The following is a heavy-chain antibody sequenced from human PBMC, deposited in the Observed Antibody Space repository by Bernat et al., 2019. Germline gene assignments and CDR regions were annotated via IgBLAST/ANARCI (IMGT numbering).Heavy chain of an antibody. CDR2: INPSGGST. J-gene: IGHJ4*02. V-gene: IGHV1-46*01. D-gene: IGHD1-26*01. CDR1: GYSFISYY. Sequence: QVQVVQSGAEVKKPGASVKVPCKASGYSFISYYMHWVRQAPGQGLEWMGVINPSGGSTTYAEKFQGRVTLTRDTSTSTVYMELRSLRSEDTAVYYCASWGILGAAHDFWGQGTLVTVSS. CDR3: ASWGILGAAHDF.